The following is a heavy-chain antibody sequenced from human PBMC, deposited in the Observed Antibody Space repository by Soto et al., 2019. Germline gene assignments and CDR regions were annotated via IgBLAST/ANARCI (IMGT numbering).Heavy chain of an antibody. J-gene: IGHJ6*02. CDR3: AKDLYSVSYPNDHPYGIAV. Sequence: PGGYLGLSCAASGFTFNNYAMNWVGPAPGKGLEWVSALSAGGSTTYYSDSVKGRFIVSRDNSKNTLYLQMNGLRADAAAVHYCAKDLYSVSYPNDHPYGIAVCGQRTTVPVSS. CDR2: LSAGGSTT. CDR1: GFTFNNYA. D-gene: IGHD1-26*01. V-gene: IGHV3-23*01.